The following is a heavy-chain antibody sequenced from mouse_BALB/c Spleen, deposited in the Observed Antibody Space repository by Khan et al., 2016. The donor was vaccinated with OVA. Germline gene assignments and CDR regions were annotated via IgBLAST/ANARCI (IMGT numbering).Heavy chain of an antibody. V-gene: IGHV2-6-1*01. CDR2: LWSDGST. J-gene: IGHJ4*01. CDR1: GFSLTDYG. Sequence: QVHLKESGPGLVAPSQSLSLTCTISGFSLTDYGVHWVRQPPGKGLEWLVVLWSDGSTAYNSALKSRLSIIKDNSKSQIFLKMNSLQTDDTAMYYCARQPYYHYYIMDYWGQGTSVTVSS. D-gene: IGHD2-10*01. CDR3: ARQPYYHYYIMDY.